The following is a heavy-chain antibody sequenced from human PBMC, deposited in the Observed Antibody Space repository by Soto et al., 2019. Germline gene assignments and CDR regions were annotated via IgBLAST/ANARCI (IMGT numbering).Heavy chain of an antibody. CDR1: GYTFTGYY. D-gene: IGHD2-2*01. J-gene: IGHJ6*02. CDR3: ARESLGYCSSTSCYYYYYYGMDV. V-gene: IGHV1-2*04. Sequence: ASVKVSCKASGYTFTGYYMHWVRQAPGQGLEWMGWINPNSGGTNYAQKFQGWVSMTRDTSISTAFMELSRLRSDDTAVYYCARESLGYCSSTSCYYYYYYGMDVWGQGTTVTVSS. CDR2: INPNSGGT.